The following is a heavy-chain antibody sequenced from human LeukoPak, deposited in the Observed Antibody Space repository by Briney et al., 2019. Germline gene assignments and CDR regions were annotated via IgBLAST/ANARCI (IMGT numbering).Heavy chain of an antibody. CDR2: IYPGDSDT. D-gene: IGHD3-22*01. CDR1: GYSFTSYW. V-gene: IGHV5-51*01. J-gene: IGHJ4*02. CDR3: ARRDNSGYWGFEY. Sequence: GESLKISRKSSGYSFTSYWSGWVRQMPGKSLEWMGIIYPGDSDTRYSPSFQGPVTISADKSLSTAYLQWSSLKASDTARYYCARRDNSGYWGFEYWGQGSMVTVST.